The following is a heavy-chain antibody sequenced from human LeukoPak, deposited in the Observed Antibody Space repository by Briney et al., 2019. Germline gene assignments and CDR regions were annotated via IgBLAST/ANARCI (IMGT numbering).Heavy chain of an antibody. V-gene: IGHV4-34*01. Sequence: SETLSLTCAVYGGSFSGYYWSWIRQPPGKGLEWIGEINHSGSTYYNPSLKSRVTISVDTSKNQFSVKLSSVTAADTAVYYCARGGDTSGHYYFEYFQHWGQGTLVTVSS. CDR3: ARGGDTSGHYYFEYFQH. CDR2: INHSGST. J-gene: IGHJ1*01. D-gene: IGHD3-22*01. CDR1: GGSFSGYY.